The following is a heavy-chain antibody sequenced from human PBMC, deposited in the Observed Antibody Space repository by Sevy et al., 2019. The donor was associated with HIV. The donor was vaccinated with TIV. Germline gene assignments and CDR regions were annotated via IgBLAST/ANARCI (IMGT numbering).Heavy chain of an antibody. CDR3: ARDHKYYDFWSGYSETNGMDV. CDR2: IYYSGST. V-gene: IGHV4-31*03. Sequence: SETLSLTCTVSGGSISSGGYYWSWIRQHPGKGLEWIGYIYYSGSTYYNPSLKSRVTISVDTSKNQFSLKLSSVTAADMAVYYCARDHKYYDFWSGYSETNGMDVWGQGTTVTVSS. CDR1: GGSISSGGYY. D-gene: IGHD3-3*01. J-gene: IGHJ6*02.